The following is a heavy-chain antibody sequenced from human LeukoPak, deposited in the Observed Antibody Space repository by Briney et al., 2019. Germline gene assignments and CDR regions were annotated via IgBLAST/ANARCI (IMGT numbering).Heavy chain of an antibody. D-gene: IGHD3-10*01. V-gene: IGHV4-4*09. CDR1: GGSISSYY. CDR3: VRTYFYASGNSY. Sequence: SETLSLTCTVSGGSISSYYWSWIRQPPGKGLEWIGYIYHSGSTYYNPSLKSRVIISVDTSKNQFSLKLSSVTAADTAVYYCVRTYFYASGNSYWGQGTLVTVSS. CDR2: IYHSGST. J-gene: IGHJ4*02.